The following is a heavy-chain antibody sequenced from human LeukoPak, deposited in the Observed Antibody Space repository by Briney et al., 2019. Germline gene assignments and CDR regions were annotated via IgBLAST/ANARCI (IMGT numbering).Heavy chain of an antibody. CDR2: IKSDGSTT. V-gene: IGHV3-74*01. Sequence: GGSLRLSCAASGFTFSSYWMHWVRQAPGKGLVWVSRIKSDGSTTTYADSVKGRFTNSRDNAKNTLYLQMNSLRAEDTAVYYCARVVDTHFDYWGQGTLVTVSS. CDR1: GFTFSSYW. CDR3: ARVVDTHFDY. J-gene: IGHJ4*02. D-gene: IGHD5-18*01.